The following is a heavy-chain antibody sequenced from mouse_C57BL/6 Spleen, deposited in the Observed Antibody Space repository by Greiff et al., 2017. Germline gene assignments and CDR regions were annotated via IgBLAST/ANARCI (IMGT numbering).Heavy chain of an antibody. CDR2: IDPSDSET. CDR1: GYTFTSYW. J-gene: IGHJ2*01. V-gene: IGHV1-52*01. CDR3: ARGGPYYFDY. Sequence: QVQLKQPGAELVRPGSSVKLSCKASGYTFTSYWMHWVKQRPIQGLEWIGNIDPSDSETHYNQKFKDKATLPVDKSSSTAYMQLSSLTSEDSAVYYCARGGPYYFDYWGQGTTLTGSA.